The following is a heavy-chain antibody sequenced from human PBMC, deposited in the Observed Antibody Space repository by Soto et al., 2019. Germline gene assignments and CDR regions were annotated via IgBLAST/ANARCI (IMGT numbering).Heavy chain of an antibody. V-gene: IGHV1-69*06. J-gene: IGHJ4*02. CDR3: ARGRVAVAGRGFGIYYFDY. CDR2: IIPIFGTA. Sequence: VSCKASGGTFSSYAISWVRQAPGQGLEWMGGIIPIFGTANYAQKFQGRVTITADKSTSTAYMELSSLRSEDTAVYYCARGRVAVAGRGFGIYYFDYWGQGTLVTVSS. D-gene: IGHD6-19*01. CDR1: GGTFSSYA.